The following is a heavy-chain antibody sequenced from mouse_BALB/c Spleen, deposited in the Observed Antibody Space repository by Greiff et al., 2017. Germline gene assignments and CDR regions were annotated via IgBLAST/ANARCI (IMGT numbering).Heavy chain of an antibody. D-gene: IGHD2-3*01. V-gene: IGHV5-6-3*01. CDR2: INSNGGST. J-gene: IGHJ2*01. CDR1: GFTFSSYG. CDR3: ARDDDGYYFDY. Sequence: EVKLMESGGGLVQPGGSLKLSCAASGFTFSSYGMSWVRQTPDKRLELVATINSNGGSTYYPDSVKGRFTISRDNAKNTLYLQMSSLKSEDTAMYYCARDDDGYYFDYWGQGTTLTVSS.